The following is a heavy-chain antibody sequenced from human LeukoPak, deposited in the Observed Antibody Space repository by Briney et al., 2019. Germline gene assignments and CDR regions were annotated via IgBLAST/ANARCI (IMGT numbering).Heavy chain of an antibody. V-gene: IGHV1-24*01. J-gene: IGHJ4*02. Sequence: ASVKVSCKVSGYTLTELSMHWVRQARGKGLEGMGGFDPEDGETIYAQKFQGRVTMTEDTSTDTAYMELSSLRSEDTAVYYCATDRKDYYGSGSYPSFDYWGQGTLVTVSS. CDR1: GYTLTELS. CDR2: FDPEDGET. D-gene: IGHD3-10*01. CDR3: ATDRKDYYGSGSYPSFDY.